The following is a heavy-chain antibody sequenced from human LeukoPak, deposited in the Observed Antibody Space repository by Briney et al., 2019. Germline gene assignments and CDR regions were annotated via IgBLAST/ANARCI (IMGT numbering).Heavy chain of an antibody. D-gene: IGHD3-9*01. CDR2: ISAYNGHT. CDR3: ARDRPYYDILTGYLSGWFDP. CDR1: GYTFTSYG. Sequence: GASVKVSCKASGYTFTSYGIGWVRQAPGQGLEWMGWISAYNGHTNYAQKLQGRVTMTTDTSTSTAYMELRSLRSDDTAVYYCARDRPYYDILTGYLSGWFDPWGQGTLVTVSS. V-gene: IGHV1-18*01. J-gene: IGHJ5*02.